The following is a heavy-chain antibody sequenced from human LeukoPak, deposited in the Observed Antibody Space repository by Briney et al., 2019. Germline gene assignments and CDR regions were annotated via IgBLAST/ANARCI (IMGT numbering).Heavy chain of an antibody. Sequence: SGSLSVTCTVPGGSISSYNWSWIRQPPGKGLKWIGDIYHSGSPNNKPPLKSRVTISVDTSKNQFSLRLSSVTAADTAVYYSARLASGSYGPLTPFDYWGQGTLVTVSS. D-gene: IGHD1-26*01. J-gene: IGHJ4*02. CDR3: ARLASGSYGPLTPFDY. CDR2: IYHSGSP. V-gene: IGHV4-59*08. CDR1: GGSISSYN.